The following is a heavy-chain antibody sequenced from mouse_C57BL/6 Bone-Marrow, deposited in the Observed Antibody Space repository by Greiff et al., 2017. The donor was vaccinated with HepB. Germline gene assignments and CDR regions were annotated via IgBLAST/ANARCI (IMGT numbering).Heavy chain of an antibody. Sequence: QVQLQQPGTELVKPGTSVKMSCKASGYTFTNYWIGWAKQRPGHGLEWIGDIYPGGGYTNYNEKFKGKATLTADKSSSTAYMQFSSLTSEDSAIYYCARGGFYYAFAYWGQGTLVTVSA. J-gene: IGHJ3*01. CDR2: IYPGGGYT. CDR1: GYTFTNYW. V-gene: IGHV1-63*01. CDR3: ARGGFYYAFAY. D-gene: IGHD2-1*01.